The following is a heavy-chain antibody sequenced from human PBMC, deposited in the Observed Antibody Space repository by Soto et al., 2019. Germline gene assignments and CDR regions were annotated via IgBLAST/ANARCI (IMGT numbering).Heavy chain of an antibody. Sequence: GGSLRLSCAASGFIFTDYSMAWIRQAPGKGLEWISYITTGGETTLYAASVEGRFTISRDNAKKALFLQMNSLRADDTAVYFCARDPQRRDGYNFDPWGQGTLVT. CDR3: ARDPQRRDGYNFDP. V-gene: IGHV3-11*01. J-gene: IGHJ5*02. CDR2: ITTGGETT. D-gene: IGHD5-12*01. CDR1: GFIFTDYS.